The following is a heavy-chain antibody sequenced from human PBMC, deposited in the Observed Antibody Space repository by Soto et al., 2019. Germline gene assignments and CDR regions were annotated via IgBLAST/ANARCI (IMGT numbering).Heavy chain of an antibody. J-gene: IGHJ6*02. CDR2: MNPNSGNT. V-gene: IGHV1-8*01. CDR3: ARRGYSSSWYYYYYYGMDV. D-gene: IGHD6-13*01. CDR1: GYTFTSYD. Sequence: VQLVQSGAEMKKPGASVKVSCKASGYTFTSYDINWVRQATGQGLEWMGWMNPNSGNTGYAQKFQGRVTMTRNTSISTAYMELSSLRSEDTAVYYCARRGYSSSWYYYYYYGMDVWGQGTTVTVSS.